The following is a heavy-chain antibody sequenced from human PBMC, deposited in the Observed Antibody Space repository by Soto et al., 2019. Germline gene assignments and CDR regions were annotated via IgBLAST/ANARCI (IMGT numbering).Heavy chain of an antibody. D-gene: IGHD2-2*02. Sequence: QVQLVESGGGLVKPGGSLRLSCAASGFTFSDYYMSWIRQAPGKGLEWDSYISSSGSTIYYADSVKGRFTISRDNAKNSLYLQMNSLSAEDTAVYYCARDRYCSSTSCYILGTYYYYGMDVWGQGTTVTVSS. V-gene: IGHV3-11*01. CDR2: ISSSGSTI. CDR1: GFTFSDYY. J-gene: IGHJ6*02. CDR3: ARDRYCSSTSCYILGTYYYYGMDV.